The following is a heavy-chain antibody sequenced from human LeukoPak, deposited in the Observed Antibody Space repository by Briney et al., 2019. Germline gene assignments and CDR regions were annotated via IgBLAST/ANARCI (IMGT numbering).Heavy chain of an antibody. Sequence: PGESLKISCQGSEYSFATYWIAWLRQMPGKGLEGMGIIYPSDSDTRYNPSFQGQVTNSADKSIKTAYLQWSSLKASDTAMYYCARPLQGIVGATGFDYWGEGTLVTVSS. CDR3: ARPLQGIVGATGFDY. D-gene: IGHD1-26*01. J-gene: IGHJ4*02. CDR2: IYPSDSDT. CDR1: EYSFATYW. V-gene: IGHV5-51*01.